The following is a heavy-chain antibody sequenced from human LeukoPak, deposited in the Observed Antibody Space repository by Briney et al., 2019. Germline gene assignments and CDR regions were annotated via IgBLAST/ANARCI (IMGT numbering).Heavy chain of an antibody. D-gene: IGHD3-10*01. CDR1: GFTFSSYH. Sequence: PGGSLRLSCAASGFTFSSYHMNWVRQAPGKGMEWVSYISSSGRTIYYADSVKGRFTTSGDNAKNSLYLQMNSLRAEDTAVYYCASHFGSGYFDYWGQGTLVTVSP. CDR3: ASHFGSGYFDY. J-gene: IGHJ4*02. CDR2: ISSSGRTI. V-gene: IGHV3-48*03.